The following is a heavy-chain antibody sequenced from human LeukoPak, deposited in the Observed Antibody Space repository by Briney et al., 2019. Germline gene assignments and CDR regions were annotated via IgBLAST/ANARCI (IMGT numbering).Heavy chain of an antibody. CDR1: GGTFSSYA. CDR3: ARLYCSSTSCHLEGYYYYGMDV. V-gene: IGHV1-2*02. J-gene: IGHJ6*02. CDR2: INPNSGGT. Sequence: VASVKVSCKASGGTFSSYAISWVRQAPGQGLEWMGWINPNSGGTNYAQKFQGRVTMTRDTSISTAYMELSRLRSDDTAVYYCARLYCSSTSCHLEGYYYYGMDVWGQGTTVTVSS. D-gene: IGHD2-2*01.